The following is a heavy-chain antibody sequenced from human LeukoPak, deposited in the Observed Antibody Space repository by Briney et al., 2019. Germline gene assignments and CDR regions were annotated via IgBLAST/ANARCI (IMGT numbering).Heavy chain of an antibody. Sequence: ASVKVSCKAWGGTFSSYASSWVGQAPGQGVEGMGGIIPSFGTANYAQKCQGRGTINTEECTRTAYREVSSLRAEDTAVYYCARVAVGDGYNFFDYWGQGTLVTVSS. CDR1: GGTFSSYA. J-gene: IGHJ4*02. CDR2: IIPSFGTA. CDR3: ARVAVGDGYNFFDY. V-gene: IGHV1-69*05. D-gene: IGHD5-24*01.